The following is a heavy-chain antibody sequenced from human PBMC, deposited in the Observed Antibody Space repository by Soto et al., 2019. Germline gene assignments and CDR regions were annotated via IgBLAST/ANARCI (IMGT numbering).Heavy chain of an antibody. D-gene: IGHD3-3*01. Sequence: GGSLRLSCAASGFTFSSYWMHWVRQAPGKGLVWVSRINSDGSSTSYADSVKGRFTISRDNAKNTLYLQMNSLRAADTAVYYCARDSPFASGYYRGALGFFDYWGQGTLVTVSS. V-gene: IGHV3-74*01. J-gene: IGHJ4*02. CDR2: INSDGSST. CDR1: GFTFSSYW. CDR3: ARDSPFASGYYRGALGFFDY.